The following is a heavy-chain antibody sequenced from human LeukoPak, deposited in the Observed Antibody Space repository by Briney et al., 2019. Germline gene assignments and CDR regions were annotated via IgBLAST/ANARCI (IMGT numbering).Heavy chain of an antibody. J-gene: IGHJ4*02. Sequence: GGSLRLSCAASEFPFSSPAMRWVRQDAGKGLEWVSTVSGDGAGTYSAYSVKGRFTFSRDNSKNTLYLQMNGLRAEDTAIYYCAKIWLAVAATPYFDFWGQGTLVTVSS. CDR2: VSGDGAGT. D-gene: IGHD2-15*01. CDR1: EFPFSSPA. V-gene: IGHV3-23*01. CDR3: AKIWLAVAATPYFDF.